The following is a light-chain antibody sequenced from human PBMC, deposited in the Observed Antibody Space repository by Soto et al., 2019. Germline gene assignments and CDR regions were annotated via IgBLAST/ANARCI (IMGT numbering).Light chain of an antibody. V-gene: IGKV1-5*01. Sequence: DIPMTQSPSTLSASVGDRVTITCRASQSIGRWLAWYQQKPGKAPKLLIYDASSLESGVPSRFSGSGSGTECTLSISRLQPDDFATYYCQRYNSYSLLSFGGGTKVEIK. J-gene: IGKJ4*01. CDR1: QSIGRW. CDR3: QRYNSYSLLS. CDR2: DAS.